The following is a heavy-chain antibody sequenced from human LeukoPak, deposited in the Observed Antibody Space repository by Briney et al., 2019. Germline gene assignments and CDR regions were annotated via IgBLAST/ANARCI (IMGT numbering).Heavy chain of an antibody. J-gene: IGHJ4*02. CDR2: IFYSGNT. CDR1: GGSISSRTYY. D-gene: IGHD6-19*01. Sequence: NPSETLSLTCTVSGGSISSRTYYWGWIRQPPGKGLEWIGSIFYSGNTYYNPSLKSRVTMSVDTSNNQFSLKLSSVTAADTAVYYCARVGRSVARWFDYWGQGTLVTVSS. V-gene: IGHV4-39*07. CDR3: ARVGRSVARWFDY.